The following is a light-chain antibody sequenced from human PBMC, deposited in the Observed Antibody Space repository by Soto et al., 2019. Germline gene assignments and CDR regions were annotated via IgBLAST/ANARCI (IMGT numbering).Light chain of an antibody. J-gene: IGLJ1*01. V-gene: IGLV1-51*02. Sequence: QSVLTQPPSVSAAPGQKDTISCSGSSSNIGNNYVSWYQQLPGTAPKLLIYENNKRPSGIPDRFSGSKSGTSATLGITGLQTGDEADYYCGTWDSSLRGVFGTGTKLTVL. CDR3: GTWDSSLRGV. CDR2: ENN. CDR1: SSNIGNNY.